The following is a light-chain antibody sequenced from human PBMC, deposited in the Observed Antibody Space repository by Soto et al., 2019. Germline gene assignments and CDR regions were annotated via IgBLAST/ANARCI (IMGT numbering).Light chain of an antibody. CDR3: QTSGTDFSVV. J-gene: IGLJ2*01. Sequence: QPVLTQSPSASASLGASVKLTCTLSSGHSSYAIAWHQQQPEKGPRYLMKVNIDGIHNKGDGIPDRFSGFSSGAERYLTISGLQSEDEADYYCQTSGTDFSVVFGGGTKLTVL. CDR2: VNIDGIH. CDR1: SGHSSYA. V-gene: IGLV4-69*01.